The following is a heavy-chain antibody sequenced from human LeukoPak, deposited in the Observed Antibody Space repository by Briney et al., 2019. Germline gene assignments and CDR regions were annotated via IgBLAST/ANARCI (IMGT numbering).Heavy chain of an antibody. CDR2: INHSGST. CDR1: GGSFSGYY. V-gene: IGHV4-34*01. CDR3: ARAGRRGGFDY. Sequence: SSETLSLTCAVYGGSFSGYYWSWIRQPPGKGLEWIGEINHSGSTNYNPSLKSRVTISVDRSKNQFSLKLSSVTAADTAVYYCARAGRRGGFDYWGQGTLVTVSS. D-gene: IGHD3-10*01. J-gene: IGHJ4*02.